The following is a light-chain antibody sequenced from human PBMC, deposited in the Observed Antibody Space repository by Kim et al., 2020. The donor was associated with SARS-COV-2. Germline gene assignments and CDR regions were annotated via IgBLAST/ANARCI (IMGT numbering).Light chain of an antibody. CDR3: SSYTSSSTLGV. Sequence: QSITLSCTGTSNDVGGYNYVSWYQQHPGKAPKLMIYDVSNRPSGVSNRFSGSKSGNTASLTISGLQAEDEADYYCSSYTSSSTLGVFGGGTQLTVL. J-gene: IGLJ3*02. V-gene: IGLV2-14*03. CDR1: SNDVGGYNY. CDR2: DVS.